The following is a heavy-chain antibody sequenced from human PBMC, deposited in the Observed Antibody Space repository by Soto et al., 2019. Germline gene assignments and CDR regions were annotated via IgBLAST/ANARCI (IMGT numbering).Heavy chain of an antibody. CDR2: ISWNNGNI. CDR1: GFSFDDYV. J-gene: IGHJ4*02. Sequence: HPGGSLRLSCAASGFSFDDYVMHWVRQAPGKGPEWVSGISWNNGNIGYADSVKGRFTISRDNAKNSLNLQMNSLRPEDTAIYYCAKDRESGIGVAGLFDSWGQGTLVTVSS. D-gene: IGHD6-19*01. V-gene: IGHV3-9*01. CDR3: AKDRESGIGVAGLFDS.